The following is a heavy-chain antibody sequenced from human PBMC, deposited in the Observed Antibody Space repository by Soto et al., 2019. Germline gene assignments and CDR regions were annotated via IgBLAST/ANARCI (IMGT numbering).Heavy chain of an antibody. J-gene: IGHJ5*02. D-gene: IGHD5-12*01. V-gene: IGHV3-23*01. CDR1: GFTFSSYA. CDR2: ISGSGGST. Sequence: EVQLLESGGGLVQPGGSLRLSCAASGFTFSSYAMSWVRQAPGKGLEWVSAISGSGGSTYYADSVKGRFTIARYNSKTTAYLQMNRVRAEDTDVYYCAIDRSTDYLVERFDRWGQGTLGTVSS. CDR3: AIDRSTDYLVERFDR.